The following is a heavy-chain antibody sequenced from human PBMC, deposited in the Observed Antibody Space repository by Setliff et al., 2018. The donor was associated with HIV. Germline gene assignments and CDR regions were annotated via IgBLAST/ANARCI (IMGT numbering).Heavy chain of an antibody. CDR1: GGTFSSYA. J-gene: IGHJ6*02. Sequence: ASVKVSCKASGGTFSSYAISWVRQAPGQGLEWMGGIIPIFGTTNYAQKVQGRVTITADEWTSTAYMELSSLRSEDTAVYYCARDPSIAVAGAAVWGQGTTVTVSS. V-gene: IGHV1-69*13. CDR3: ARDPSIAVAGAAV. D-gene: IGHD6-19*01. CDR2: IIPIFGTT.